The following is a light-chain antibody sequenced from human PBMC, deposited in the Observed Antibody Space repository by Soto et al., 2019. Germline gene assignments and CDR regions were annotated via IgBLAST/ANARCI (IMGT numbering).Light chain of an antibody. CDR2: DAS. J-gene: IGKJ4*01. CDR1: QSVTKDY. V-gene: IGKV3-20*01. CDR3: QQTSSSPLT. Sequence: EIVLTQSPGTLSLSPGERATLSCRASQSVTKDYLAWYQQKPGQAPRLLIHDASSRATGISGRFSGSGSGTDFTLTISRLEPEDFAVYYCQQTSSSPLTFGGGTKVEIK.